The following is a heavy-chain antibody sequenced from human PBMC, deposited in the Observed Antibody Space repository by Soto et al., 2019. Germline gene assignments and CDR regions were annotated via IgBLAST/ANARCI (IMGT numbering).Heavy chain of an antibody. CDR1: GFTFSTYW. J-gene: IGHJ4*02. Sequence: EVQLVESGGGLVQPGGSLRLSCAAPGFTFSTYWMTWVRRPPGKGLEWVANLDQDGSERYYVDSVRGRFTISRDNAKNSLYLQMNSVIAADTAVYYCLCGENFFVYWGQGTLVTVSP. CDR3: LCGENFFVY. V-gene: IGHV3-7*01. CDR2: LDQDGSER. D-gene: IGHD7-27*01.